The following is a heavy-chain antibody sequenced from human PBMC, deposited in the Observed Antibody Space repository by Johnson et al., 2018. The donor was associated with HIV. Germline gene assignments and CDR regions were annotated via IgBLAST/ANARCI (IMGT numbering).Heavy chain of an antibody. CDR1: GFTFSNAW. CDR3: AKETSGAFDI. J-gene: IGHJ3*02. V-gene: IGHV3-15*01. Sequence: VQLVESGGGLVKPGGSLRLSCVASGFTFSNAWMSWVRQAPGKGLEWVGRITSKTDGGTTDYAAPVKGRFTISRDDSKNTLYLQMNSLRAEDTAVYYCAKETSGAFDIWGQGTMVTVSS. CDR2: ITSKTDGGTT.